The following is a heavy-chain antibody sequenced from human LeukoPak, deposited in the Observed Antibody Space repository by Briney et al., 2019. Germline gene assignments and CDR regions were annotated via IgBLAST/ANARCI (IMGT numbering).Heavy chain of an antibody. CDR3: ARDPSMVVVMPVGYFDY. D-gene: IGHD3-22*01. Sequence: GGSLRLSCAASGFTFSSYAMHWVRQAPGKGLEWVAVISYDGSNKYYADSVKGRFTISRDNSKNTLYLQMDSLRAEDTAVYYCARDPSMVVVMPVGYFDYWGQGTLVTVSS. CDR2: ISYDGSNK. CDR1: GFTFSSYA. V-gene: IGHV3-30-3*01. J-gene: IGHJ4*02.